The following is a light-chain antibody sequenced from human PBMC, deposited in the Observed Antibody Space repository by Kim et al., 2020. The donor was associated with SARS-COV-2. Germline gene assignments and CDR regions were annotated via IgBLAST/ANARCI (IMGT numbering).Light chain of an antibody. J-gene: IGKJ2*01. CDR3: QQYNSYPYT. Sequence: SASVGDGVTITCRASQSFSSWLAWYQQKPGKAPKLLIYQTSNLESGVPSRFSGSGSGTEFTLTISSLQPDDFATYYCQQYNSYPYTFGQGTKLEI. CDR2: QTS. CDR1: QSFSSW. V-gene: IGKV1-5*03.